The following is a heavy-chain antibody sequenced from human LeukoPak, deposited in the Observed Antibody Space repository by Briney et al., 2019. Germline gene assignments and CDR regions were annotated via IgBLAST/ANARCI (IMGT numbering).Heavy chain of an antibody. CDR1: GGSISSSSYY. CDR2: IYYSGST. CDR3: AREAYGSGSYSTCDY. J-gene: IGHJ4*02. V-gene: IGHV4-39*02. Sequence: SETLSLTCTVSGGSISSSSYYWGWIRQPPGKGLEWIGSIYYSGSTYYNPSLKSRVTISVDTSKNQFSLKLSSVTAADTAVYYCAREAYGSGSYSTCDYWGQGTLVTVSS. D-gene: IGHD3-10*01.